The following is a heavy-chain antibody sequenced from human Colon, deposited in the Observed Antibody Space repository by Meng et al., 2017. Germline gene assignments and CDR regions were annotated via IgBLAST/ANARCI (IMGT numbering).Heavy chain of an antibody. D-gene: IGHD4-23*01. V-gene: IGHV4-4*02. CDR2: IYQSGST. CDR3: ARVPTTVDPFES. J-gene: IGHJ4*02. Sequence: ESGPGLVKPSGTLSLTCTVSGGSISSNTWWSWVRQSPGRGLEWIGEIYQSGSTNYSPSLKSRVTISLDKSKNQFSLKVSYMTAADTAVYFCARVPTTVDPFESWGQGTLVTVSS. CDR1: GGSISSNTW.